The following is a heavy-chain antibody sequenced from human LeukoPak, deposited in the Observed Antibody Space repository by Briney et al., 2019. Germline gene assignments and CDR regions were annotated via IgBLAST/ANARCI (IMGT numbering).Heavy chain of an antibody. D-gene: IGHD4-17*01. Sequence: ASVKVSCKASGYTFTSHAINWVRQATGQGLEWMGWMNPNSGNTGYAQKFQGRVTITTDESTSTAYMELSSLRSEDTALYYCARDGDYGDYADGYWGQGTLVTVSS. CDR3: ARDGDYGDYADGY. V-gene: IGHV1-8*01. J-gene: IGHJ4*02. CDR1: GYTFTSHA. CDR2: MNPNSGNT.